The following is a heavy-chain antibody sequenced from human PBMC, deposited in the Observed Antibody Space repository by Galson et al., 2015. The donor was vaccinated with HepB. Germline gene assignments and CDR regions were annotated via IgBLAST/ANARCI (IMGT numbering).Heavy chain of an antibody. V-gene: IGHV3-33*01. CDR3: ARDGEGATAPDI. J-gene: IGHJ3*02. CDR2: IWYGGNDK. Sequence: SLRLSCAASGFSFSSYVMHWVRQAPGKGLEWVATIWYGGNDKSFADSVKGRFSMSRDNSKNTVDLQMNGLRIEDTAMYYCARDGEGATAPDIWGLGTMVTVSS. D-gene: IGHD1-26*01. CDR1: GFSFSSYV.